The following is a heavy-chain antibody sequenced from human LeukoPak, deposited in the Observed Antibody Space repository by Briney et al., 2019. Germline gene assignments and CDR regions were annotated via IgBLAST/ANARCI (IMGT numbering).Heavy chain of an antibody. CDR2: MYSGGST. D-gene: IGHD2-8*02. V-gene: IGHV3-53*01. CDR1: GFTVSTNF. J-gene: IGHJ4*02. Sequence: GGSLRLSCAASGFTVSTNFMNWVRQAPGKGLEWVSIMYSGGSTYYADSVKGRFTISRDDSKNTVCLQMNSLRADDTAMYYCARGYCTGTNCLVDYWGQGPLVTVSS. CDR3: ARGYCTGTNCLVDY.